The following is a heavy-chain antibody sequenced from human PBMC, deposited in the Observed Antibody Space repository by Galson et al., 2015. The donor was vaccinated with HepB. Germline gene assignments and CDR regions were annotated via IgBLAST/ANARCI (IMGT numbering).Heavy chain of an antibody. J-gene: IGHJ6*02. V-gene: IGHV1-18*04. CDR1: GYTFTSYG. Sequence: SVKVSCKASGYTFTSYGISWVRQAPGQGLEWMGWISAYNGNTNYAQKLQGRVTMTTDTSTSTAYMELSSLRSEDTAVYYCARSGRGYCSSTSCSYYYGMDVWGQGTTVTVTS. D-gene: IGHD2-2*01. CDR3: ARSGRGYCSSTSCSYYYGMDV. CDR2: ISAYNGNT.